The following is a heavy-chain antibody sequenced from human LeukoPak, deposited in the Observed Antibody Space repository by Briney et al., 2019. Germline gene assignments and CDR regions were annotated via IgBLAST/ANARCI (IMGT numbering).Heavy chain of an antibody. J-gene: IGHJ4*02. Sequence: SGPTLVNPTQTLTLTCTFSGFSLSTSGVGVGWIRQPPGKALEWLALIYWNDDKRYSPSLKSRLTITKDTSKNQVVLTMTNMDPVXTAXYHXAXXXXXXXYGXYWGXGT. D-gene: IGHD3-10*01. V-gene: IGHV2-5*01. CDR3: AXXXXXXXYGXY. CDR1: GFSLSTSGVG. CDR2: IYWNDDK.